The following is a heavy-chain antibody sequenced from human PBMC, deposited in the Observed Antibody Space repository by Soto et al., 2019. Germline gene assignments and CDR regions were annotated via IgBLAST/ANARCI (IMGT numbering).Heavy chain of an antibody. CDR1: GGTFSSYA. V-gene: IGHV1-69*13. D-gene: IGHD3-3*01. CDR2: IIPIFGTA. Sequence: SVKVSCKASGGTFSSYAISWVRQAPGQGLEWMGGIIPIFGTANYAQKFQGRVTITADESTSTAYMELSSLRSEDTAVYYCARGMTDYDFWSGYPVAFDIWGQGTMVTVS. CDR3: ARGMTDYDFWSGYPVAFDI. J-gene: IGHJ3*02.